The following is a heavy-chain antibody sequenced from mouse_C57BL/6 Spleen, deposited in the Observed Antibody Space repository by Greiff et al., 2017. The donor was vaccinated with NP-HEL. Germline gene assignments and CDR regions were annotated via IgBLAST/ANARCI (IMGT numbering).Heavy chain of an antibody. D-gene: IGHD1-1*01. J-gene: IGHJ2*01. CDR2: IYPSDSET. Sequence: VQLQQSGAELVRPGSSVKLSCKASGYTFTSYWMDWVKQRPGQGLEWIGNIYPSDSETHYNQKFKDKATLTVDKSSSTAYMQLSSLTSEDSAVYYCARGGNYYGSSPSYWGQGTTLTVSS. CDR1: GYTFTSYW. V-gene: IGHV1-61*01. CDR3: ARGGNYYGSSPSY.